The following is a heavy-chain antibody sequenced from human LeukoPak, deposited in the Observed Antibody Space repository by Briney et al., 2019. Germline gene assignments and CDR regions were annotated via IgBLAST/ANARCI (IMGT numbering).Heavy chain of an antibody. CDR2: IYYSGST. CDR3: RRVAYYDFWSGYSGYFDY. V-gene: IGHV4-59*01. J-gene: IGHJ4*02. CDR1: GCSISSYN. D-gene: IGHD3-3*01. Sequence: PSETLSLTCTVYGCSISSYNWSWLRQPPGQGREGSGYIYYSGSTNYNHSLNSRATITVNTSNNQFFLMLSSVTAESPDVYYCRRVAYYDFWSGYSGYFDYWGQGPLVTVYS.